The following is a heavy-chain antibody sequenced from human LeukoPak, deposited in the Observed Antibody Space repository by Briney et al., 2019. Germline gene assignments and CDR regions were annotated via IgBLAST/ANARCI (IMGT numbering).Heavy chain of an antibody. CDR2: ISYGGSNK. J-gene: IGHJ4*02. CDR3: AKKGGFGSLDY. V-gene: IGHV3-30*18. D-gene: IGHD2-15*01. Sequence: GGSLRLSCAASGFTFSSYGMHWVRQAPGKGLEWVAVISYGGSNKYYADSVKGRFTISRDNSKNTLYLQMNSLRAEDTAVYYCAKKGGFGSLDYWGQGTLVTVST. CDR1: GFTFSSYG.